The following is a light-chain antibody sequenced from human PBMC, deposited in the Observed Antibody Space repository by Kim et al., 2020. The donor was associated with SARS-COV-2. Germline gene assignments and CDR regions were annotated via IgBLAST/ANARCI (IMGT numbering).Light chain of an antibody. V-gene: IGLV2-14*03. CDR1: SSDVGDYNY. CDR3: SSYTTRSTHYV. CDR2: DVS. Sequence: QSALTQPASMSGSPGQSITISCSGISSDVGDYNYVSWYQQHPGKAPKLMIYDVSYRPSGVSDRFSGSKSGNTASLTISGLQAEDEADYYCSSYTTRSTHYVFGSGTKVTVL. J-gene: IGLJ1*01.